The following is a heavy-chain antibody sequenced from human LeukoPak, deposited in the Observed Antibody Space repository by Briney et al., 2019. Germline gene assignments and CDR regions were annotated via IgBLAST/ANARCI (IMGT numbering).Heavy chain of an antibody. Sequence: VASVKVSCKASGGTFSSYAISWVRQAPGQGLEWMGGIIPIFGTANYAQKFQGRVTITADESTSTAYMELSSLRSKDTAVYYCARTAYYYDSSGYYYEIFDYWGQGTLVTVSS. CDR2: IIPIFGTA. CDR1: GGTFSSYA. CDR3: ARTAYYYDSSGYYYEIFDY. D-gene: IGHD3-22*01. J-gene: IGHJ4*02. V-gene: IGHV1-69*01.